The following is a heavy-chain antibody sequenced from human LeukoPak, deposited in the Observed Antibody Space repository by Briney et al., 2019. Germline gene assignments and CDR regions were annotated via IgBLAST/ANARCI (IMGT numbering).Heavy chain of an antibody. V-gene: IGHV3-7*04. J-gene: IGHJ4*02. D-gene: IGHD6-19*01. Sequence: QPGGSLRLSCAASGSTLSEFWMNWVRQAPGKGLEWVANIKQDGREKNYVDSVKGRFTISRDNAKNSAYLQMNNLRVDDTAVYYCVGGYGWLPDYWGQGTLVTVSS. CDR1: GSTLSEFW. CDR3: VGGYGWLPDY. CDR2: IKQDGREK.